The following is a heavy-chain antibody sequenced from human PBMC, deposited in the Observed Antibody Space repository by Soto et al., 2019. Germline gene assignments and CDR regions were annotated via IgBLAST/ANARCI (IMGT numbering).Heavy chain of an antibody. V-gene: IGHV1-69*01. CDR1: GGTFSSYA. CDR3: ARKVSGTYDYVWGSYRLAHYYGMDV. D-gene: IGHD3-16*02. J-gene: IGHJ6*02. Sequence: QVQLVQSGAEVKKPGSSVKVSCKASGGTFSSYAISWVRQAPGQGLEWMGGIIPIFGTANYAQKFQGRVTITEDESTSTAYMELSSLRSEDTAVYYSARKVSGTYDYVWGSYRLAHYYGMDVWGQGTTVTVSS. CDR2: IIPIFGTA.